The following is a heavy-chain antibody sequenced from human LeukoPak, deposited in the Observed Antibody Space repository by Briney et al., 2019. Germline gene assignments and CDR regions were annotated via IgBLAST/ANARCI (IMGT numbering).Heavy chain of an antibody. CDR2: INSDGSST. CDR1: GFTFGSYW. CDR3: ARESEYYGSGSLQRYYYYGMDV. V-gene: IGHV3-74*01. Sequence: GGSLRLSCAASGFTFGSYWMHWVRQAPGKGLVWVSRINSDGSSTSYADSVKGRFTISRDNAKNTLYLQMNSLRAEDTAVYYCARESEYYGSGSLQRYYYYGMDVWGKGTTVTVSS. J-gene: IGHJ6*04. D-gene: IGHD3-10*01.